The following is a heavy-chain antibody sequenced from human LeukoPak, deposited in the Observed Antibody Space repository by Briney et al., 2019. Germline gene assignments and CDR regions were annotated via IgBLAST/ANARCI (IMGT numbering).Heavy chain of an antibody. D-gene: IGHD3-10*01. V-gene: IGHV4-30-4*01. CDR2: IYYSGST. CDR1: GGSISSGDYY. J-gene: IGHJ6*04. Sequence: SQTLSLTCTVSGGSISSGDYYWSWIRQPPGKGLEWIGYIYYSGSTNYNPSLKSRVTISVDTSKNQFSLKLSSVTAADTAVYYCARDRGGSGSQDYYYYGMDVWGKGTTVTVSS. CDR3: ARDRGGSGSQDYYYYGMDV.